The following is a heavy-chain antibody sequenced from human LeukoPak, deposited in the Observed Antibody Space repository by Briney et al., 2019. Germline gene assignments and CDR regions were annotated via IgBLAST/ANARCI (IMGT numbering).Heavy chain of an antibody. CDR3: AGGGGSYSDY. CDR1: GGSISSGGYY. CDR2: IYYSGST. Sequence: SETLSLTCTVSGGSISSGGYYWSWIRQHPGKGLEWIGYIYYSGSTYYNPSLKSRVTISVDTSKNQFSLKLSSVTAADTAVYYCAGGGGSYSDYWGQGTLVTVSS. D-gene: IGHD1-26*01. V-gene: IGHV4-31*03. J-gene: IGHJ4*02.